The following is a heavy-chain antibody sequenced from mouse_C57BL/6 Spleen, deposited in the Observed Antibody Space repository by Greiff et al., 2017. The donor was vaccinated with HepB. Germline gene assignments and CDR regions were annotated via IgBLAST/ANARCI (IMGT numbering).Heavy chain of an antibody. J-gene: IGHJ2*01. D-gene: IGHD1-1*02. CDR1: GFTFSSYG. V-gene: IGHV5-6*01. CDR3: ARERWFDY. Sequence: EVQLVESGGDLVKPGGSLKLSCAASGFTFSSYGMSWVRQTPDKRLEWVATISSGGSYTYYPDSVKWRFTISRDNAKNTLYLQMSSLKSEDTAMYYCARERWFDYWGQGTTLTVSS. CDR2: ISSGGSYT.